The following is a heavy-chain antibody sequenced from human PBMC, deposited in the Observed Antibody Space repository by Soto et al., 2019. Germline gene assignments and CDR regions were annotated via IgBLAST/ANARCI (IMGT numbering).Heavy chain of an antibody. Sequence: QPFGSLRLSCAASRFTFSGNAVMGVLQAPVQGLEWVSGIGGTGGSTSYADSVKGRFTVSRDNSKNTLYLEMNGLRPEDSAVYYCAKGSTTSPWDIWGQGTTVTVSS. CDR3: AKGSTTSPWDI. CDR2: IGGTGGST. D-gene: IGHD1-1*01. CDR1: RFTFSGNA. V-gene: IGHV3-23*01. J-gene: IGHJ6*02.